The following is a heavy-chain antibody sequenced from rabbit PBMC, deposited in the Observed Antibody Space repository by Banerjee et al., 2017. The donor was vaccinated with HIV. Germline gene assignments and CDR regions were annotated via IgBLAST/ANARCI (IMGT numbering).Heavy chain of an antibody. Sequence: QSLEESGGGLVQPGGSLTLSCKASGIDFSSYYYMCWVRQAPGKGLELIACIYTSSGSTWYASWVNGRFTISRSTSLNTVDLKMTSLTAADTATYFCARNYAGYAGYGYLNLWGPGTLVTVS. D-gene: IGHD7-1*01. CDR3: ARNYAGYAGYGYLNL. V-gene: IGHV1S43*01. J-gene: IGHJ4*01. CDR1: GIDFSSYYY. CDR2: IYTSSGST.